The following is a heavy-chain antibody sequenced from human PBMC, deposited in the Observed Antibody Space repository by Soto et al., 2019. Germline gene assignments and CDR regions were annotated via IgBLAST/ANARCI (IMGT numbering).Heavy chain of an antibody. J-gene: IGHJ4*02. D-gene: IGHD3-3*02. V-gene: IGHV1-69*13. CDR2: IIPSSQKT. CDR3: ARRHVSSVHFLRYDY. Sequence: SVKVSCKASGVTFNNYVLNWVRQAPGQGLEWVGWIIPSSQKTNYAQKFQGRLTLTADAKIAYMELSSLRSDDTAVYYCARRHVSSVHFLRYDYWGQGTLVNVSS. CDR1: GVTFNNYV.